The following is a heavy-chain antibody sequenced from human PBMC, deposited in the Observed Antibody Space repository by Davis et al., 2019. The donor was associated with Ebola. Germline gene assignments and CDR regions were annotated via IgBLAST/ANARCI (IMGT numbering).Heavy chain of an antibody. CDR2: ISSSSNYI. D-gene: IGHD3-10*01. CDR3: ARDGVREFYYHYGMDV. J-gene: IGHJ6*02. V-gene: IGHV3-21*01. Sequence: GESLKISCAASGFTFSSYSMNWVRQAPGKGLEWVSSISSSSNYIYYADSVKGRFTISRDNPKNSLYLQMNTLRAEDTAVYYCARDGVREFYYHYGMDVWGQGTTVTVSS. CDR1: GFTFSSYS.